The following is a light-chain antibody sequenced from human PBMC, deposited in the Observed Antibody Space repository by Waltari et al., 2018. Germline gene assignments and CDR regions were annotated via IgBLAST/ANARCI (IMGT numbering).Light chain of an antibody. J-gene: IGKJ1*01. CDR2: LVS. CDR3: MQARQTPWT. CDR1: QSLLHSSGYTF. Sequence: DIVMTQSLLSLPVSPGEPASISCRSSQSLLHSSGYTFLDWYLQKPGQSPQLLIYLVSNRASGVPDRFSGSGSGTDFTLKISRVEAEDVGVYYCMQARQTPWTFGQGTKVEIK. V-gene: IGKV2-28*01.